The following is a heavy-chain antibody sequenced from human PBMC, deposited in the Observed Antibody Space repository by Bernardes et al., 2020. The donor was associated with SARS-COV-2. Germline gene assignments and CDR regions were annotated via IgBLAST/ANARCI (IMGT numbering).Heavy chain of an antibody. CDR1: GYIFTNYG. CDR3: ARDGHLPDFWTGYIDH. D-gene: IGHD3-3*01. CDR2: INSNKDKT. V-gene: IGHV1-18*01. J-gene: IGHJ4*02. Sequence: ASVKVSCKASGYIFTNYGISWVRQAPGQGLEWVGLINSNKDKTHIAQRFQARVTLTTDTSTSTAYMELRSLTSDDTAVYYCARDGHLPDFWTGYIDHWGQGSLVTVSS.